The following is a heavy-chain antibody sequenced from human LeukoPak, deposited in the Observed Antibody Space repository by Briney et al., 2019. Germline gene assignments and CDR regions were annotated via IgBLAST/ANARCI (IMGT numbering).Heavy chain of an antibody. D-gene: IGHD3-10*02. CDR2: IDGD. J-gene: IGHJ6*04. Sequence: GGSLRLSCAASGFTFRSHWMHWVRQAPGKGLIWVSRIDGDDGDSVKGRFTISRDNAKNSLYLQMNSLRAEDTAVYYCAELGITMIGGVWGKGTTVTISS. CDR1: GFTFRSHW. CDR3: AELGITMIGGV. V-gene: IGHV3-74*01.